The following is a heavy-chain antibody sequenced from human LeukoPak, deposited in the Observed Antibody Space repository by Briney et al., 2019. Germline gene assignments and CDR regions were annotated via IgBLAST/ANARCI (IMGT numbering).Heavy chain of an antibody. J-gene: IGHJ4*02. CDR2: IIPIFGTA. D-gene: IGHD3-16*01. V-gene: IGHV1-69*13. CDR1: GGTFSSYA. CDR3: AREYIGGGVEPYDY. Sequence: ASVKVSCKASGGTFSSYAISWVRQAPGQGLKWMGGIIPIFGTANYAQKFQGRVTITADESTSTAYMELSSLRSEDTAVYYCAREYIGGGVEPYDYWGQGTLVTVSS.